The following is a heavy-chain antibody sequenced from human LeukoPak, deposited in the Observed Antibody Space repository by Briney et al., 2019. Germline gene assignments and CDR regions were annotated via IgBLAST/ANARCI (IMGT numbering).Heavy chain of an antibody. CDR2: LDASGDNI. CDR1: GFTFSDYS. D-gene: IGHD2-21*02. Sequence: GGSLRLSCVTSGFTFSDYSMNWVRQAPGTGPQWISFLDASGDNIDYADSVRGRFTISRHNSKNTLYLQMNSLRAEDTAVYYCARLAVGTTVDYWGQGTLVTVSS. J-gene: IGHJ4*02. CDR3: ARLAVGTTVDY. V-gene: IGHV3-48*01.